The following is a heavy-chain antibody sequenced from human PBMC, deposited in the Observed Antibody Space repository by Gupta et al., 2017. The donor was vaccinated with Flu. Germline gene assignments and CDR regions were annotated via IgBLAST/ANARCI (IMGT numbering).Heavy chain of an antibody. CDR3: ARVVLDCGGDCHYFDS. CDR2: MNPNSADT. D-gene: IGHD2-21*02. CDR1: GDPFTSYD. J-gene: IGHJ4*02. V-gene: IGHV1-8*01. Sequence: QVQLVQSGAEVKKPGASVKVSCKASGDPFTSYDINWVRQATGQGLEGMGWMNPNSADTGYAQKFQGRVSMTRNTSINTVYMELTSLRSEDTAVYYCARVVLDCGGDCHYFDSWGQGTLVTVSS.